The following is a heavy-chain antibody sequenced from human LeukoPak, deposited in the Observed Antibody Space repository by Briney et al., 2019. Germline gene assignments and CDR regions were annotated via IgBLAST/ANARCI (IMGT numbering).Heavy chain of an antibody. CDR3: ARVRYYDSSGHYNAFDI. CDR2: THYSGST. CDR1: GGSISSGGYY. D-gene: IGHD3-22*01. V-gene: IGHV4-31*03. Sequence: PSETLSLTCTVSGGSISSGGYYWSWIRQHPGKGLEWIGYTHYSGSTYNNPSLKSRVTISLDTSKNHFSLRLSSVTAADTAVYYCARVRYYDSSGHYNAFDIWGQGTMVTVSS. J-gene: IGHJ3*02.